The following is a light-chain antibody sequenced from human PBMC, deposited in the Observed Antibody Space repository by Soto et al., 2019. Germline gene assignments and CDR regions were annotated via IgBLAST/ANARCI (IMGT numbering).Light chain of an antibody. V-gene: IGLV4-69*01. J-gene: IGLJ7*01. CDR2: VNSGGSH. Sequence: QLVLTQSPSASASLGASVKLTCTLSSGHSNYAIAWHQQQPEKGPRYLMKVNSGGSHIKGDGIPDRFSGSSSGAERYLFIPSPQSEEEADYYWPTLGTGRARFVFGGGNQLTVL. CDR3: PTLGTGRARFV. CDR1: SGHSNYA.